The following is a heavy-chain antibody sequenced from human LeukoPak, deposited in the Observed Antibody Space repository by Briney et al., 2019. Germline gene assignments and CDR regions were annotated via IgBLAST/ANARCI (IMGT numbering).Heavy chain of an antibody. D-gene: IGHD3-22*01. J-gene: IGHJ3*02. V-gene: IGHV4-39*07. CDR3: ARSRYYDSSGTAFDI. CDR1: GGSISSSNYY. CDR2: IYYSGST. Sequence: SETLSLTCTVSGGSISSSNYYWGWIRQPPGKGLEWIGSIYYSGSTYYNPSLKSRVTISVDTSKNQFSLKLSSVTAADTAVYYCARSRYYDSSGTAFDIWGQGTMVTVPS.